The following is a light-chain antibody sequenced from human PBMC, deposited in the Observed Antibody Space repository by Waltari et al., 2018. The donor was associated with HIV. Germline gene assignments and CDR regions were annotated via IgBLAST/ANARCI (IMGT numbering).Light chain of an antibody. V-gene: IGKV1-12*01. CDR1: QDIGTS. Sequence: DIQMTQSPSSVSASVGDRITITCRASQDIGTSLAWYQQQPGKAPLVLLSPTSSVQSVVPSTLSASGFGTNFTLTISSLQPEDFATYYCQQGHGFPPTFGGGTKV. J-gene: IGKJ4*01. CDR3: QQGHGFPPT. CDR2: PTS.